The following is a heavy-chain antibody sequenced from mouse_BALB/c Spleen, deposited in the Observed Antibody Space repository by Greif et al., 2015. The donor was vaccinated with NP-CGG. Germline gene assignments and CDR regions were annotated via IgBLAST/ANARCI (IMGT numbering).Heavy chain of an antibody. Sequence: QLVESGGGLVQPGGSRKLSCAASGFTFSSFGMHRVRQAPEKGLEWVAYISSGSSTIYYADTVKGRFTISRDNPKNTLFLQMTSLRSEDTAMYYCARGGSPYAMDYWGQGTSVTVSS. CDR1: GFTFSSFG. CDR3: ARGGSPYAMDY. V-gene: IGHV5-17*02. CDR2: ISSGSSTI. J-gene: IGHJ4*01.